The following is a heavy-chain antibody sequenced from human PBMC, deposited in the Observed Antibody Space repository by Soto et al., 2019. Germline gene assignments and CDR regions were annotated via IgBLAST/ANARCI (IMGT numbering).Heavy chain of an antibody. J-gene: IGHJ4*02. CDR3: AKDRYCSGGSCYPQPLDF. D-gene: IGHD2-15*01. V-gene: IGHV3-23*01. CDR2: ISGSGSST. Sequence: EVQLLESGGGLVQPGGSLRLSCAASGFTFSSYAMSWVRQPPGKGLEWVSAISGSGSSTYYADSVKGRFTISRDNSKNTLYLQMNSLRAEDTAVYYCAKDRYCSGGSCYPQPLDFWGLGTLVTVSS. CDR1: GFTFSSYA.